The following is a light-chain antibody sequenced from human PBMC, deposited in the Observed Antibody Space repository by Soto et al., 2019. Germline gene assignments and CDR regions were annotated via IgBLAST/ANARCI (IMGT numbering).Light chain of an antibody. CDR2: GVS. Sequence: LQMTQSPSSLSASVGDRVTITCRASESIATYLNWYQQKPGKTPKFLMYGVSSLRSGVPSRFSCSGSGTDFTLTISSLQPEDFATYYCQQSYSVPITFGQGTRLEIK. J-gene: IGKJ5*01. V-gene: IGKV1-39*01. CDR3: QQSYSVPIT. CDR1: ESIATY.